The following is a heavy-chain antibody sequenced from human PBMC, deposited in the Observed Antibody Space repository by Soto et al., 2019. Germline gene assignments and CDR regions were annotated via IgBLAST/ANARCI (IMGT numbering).Heavy chain of an antibody. V-gene: IGHV1-69*13. CDR1: GGTFSNYG. CDR2: IIPLFGTA. D-gene: IGHD3-16*02. CDR3: VSGNPATFGGITVYYYYGMDV. J-gene: IGHJ6*02. Sequence: GASVKVSCKASGGTFSNYGISWVRQAPGQGLEWMGEIIPLFGTANYAQKFQGRVTITADESTTTAYMELSSLRSEDTAVYYCVSGNPATFGGITVYYYYGMDVWGQGTTVTVSS.